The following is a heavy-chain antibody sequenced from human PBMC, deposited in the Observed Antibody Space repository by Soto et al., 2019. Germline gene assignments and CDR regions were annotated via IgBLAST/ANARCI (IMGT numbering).Heavy chain of an antibody. D-gene: IGHD2-2*02. CDR1: GYTFSGYH. Sequence: ASVKVSCKASGYTFSGYHMHGVRQAPGQGLEWMGWINVYNGETNIAQKFQGRVAMTRDTSITTAYVELSRLRFDDTAVYFCAREGATRRPSRPAIGWLESWGQGTLVTVSS. CDR2: INVYNGET. CDR3: AREGATRRPSRPAIGWLES. J-gene: IGHJ5*01. V-gene: IGHV1-2*02.